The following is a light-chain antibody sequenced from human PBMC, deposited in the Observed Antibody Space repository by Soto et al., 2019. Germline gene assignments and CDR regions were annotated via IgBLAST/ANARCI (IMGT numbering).Light chain of an antibody. CDR1: NSDVDSYTL. CDR2: EGT. Sequence: QSALTQPASVSGAPGQSITISCTGTNSDVDSYTLVSWFRQHPGEAPKFIVYEGTKRPSGVSNRFSGSKSGNPASLTISGLQEEDEANYYCCSYAGTATVFGTGTKLTVL. J-gene: IGLJ1*01. V-gene: IGLV2-23*03. CDR3: CSYAGTATV.